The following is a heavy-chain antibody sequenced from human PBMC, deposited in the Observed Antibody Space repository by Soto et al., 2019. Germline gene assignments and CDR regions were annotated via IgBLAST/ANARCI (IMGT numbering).Heavy chain of an antibody. Sequence: SETLSLTCTVSGGSISGGDCYWSWIRQHPEQGLEWVGYIYYTGTTFYNPSLKSRLTMSVDTSKSQFSLKLSSVTAADTAVYYCARGAIYSDSSGYYVTGPFDSWGQGTLVTVSS. CDR2: IYYTGTT. CDR3: ARGAIYSDSSGYYVTGPFDS. D-gene: IGHD3-22*01. CDR1: GGSISGGDCY. J-gene: IGHJ4*02. V-gene: IGHV4-31*03.